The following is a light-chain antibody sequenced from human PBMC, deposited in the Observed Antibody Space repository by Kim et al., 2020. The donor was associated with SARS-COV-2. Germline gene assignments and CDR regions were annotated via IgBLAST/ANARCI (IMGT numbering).Light chain of an antibody. CDR2: GAS. CDR1: QSVRSTH. V-gene: IGKV3-20*01. Sequence: EIVLTQSPGTLSLSPGEKATLSCRASQSVRSTHLAWYQQKPGQSPRLLIYGASSRATGIPDRFSGSGSGTDFTLTISRLEPEDFAVYYCQQYGSSSYTFGQGTKLEIK. CDR3: QQYGSSSYT. J-gene: IGKJ2*01.